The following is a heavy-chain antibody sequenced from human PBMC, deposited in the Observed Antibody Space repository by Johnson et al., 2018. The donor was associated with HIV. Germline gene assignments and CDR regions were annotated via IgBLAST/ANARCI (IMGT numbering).Heavy chain of an antibody. J-gene: IGHJ3*02. CDR3: AKDERAGQWLVLAFDS. CDR2: ISYAGSHT. Sequence: QVQLVESGGGVVQPGKSLRLSCAASGFTFSIYTMHWVRQAPGQGLARVAVISYAGSHTYYVDSVKGRFPISRDSSKTTLYLQMNSLRAEDTAVYYCAKDERAGQWLVLAFDSWGQGTMVTVSS. D-gene: IGHD6-19*01. V-gene: IGHV3-30*04. CDR1: GFTFSIYT.